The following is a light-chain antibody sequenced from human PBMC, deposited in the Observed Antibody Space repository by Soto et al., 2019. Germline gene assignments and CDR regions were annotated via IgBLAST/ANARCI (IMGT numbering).Light chain of an antibody. J-gene: IGKJ1*01. Sequence: DIQMTQSPSSLSASVGDRVTITCRASQGIRSDLGWFQQKPGKAPRLLISAASILQSGVPSRFSGSGSGTDFTLTISSLQPEEFATYYCQQLNSYPPWTFGQGTKVDIK. CDR2: AAS. V-gene: IGKV1-17*01. CDR1: QGIRSD. CDR3: QQLNSYPPWT.